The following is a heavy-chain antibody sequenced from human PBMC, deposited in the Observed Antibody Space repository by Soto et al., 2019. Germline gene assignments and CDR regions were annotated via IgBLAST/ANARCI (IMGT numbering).Heavy chain of an antibody. J-gene: IGHJ6*02. V-gene: IGHV2-5*01. CDR3: AHSKVPLLFTYYYVMDV. Sequence: SGPTLVNPTQTLTLTCTCSGFSLSTSGVGVGWIRQPPGKALEWLALIYWNDDKRYSPSLKSRLTITKDTSKNQVVLTMTNMDPVDTATYYCAHSKVPLLFTYYYVMDVWGQGTTVTVSS. CDR1: GFSLSTSGVG. CDR2: IYWNDDK. D-gene: IGHD2-2*01.